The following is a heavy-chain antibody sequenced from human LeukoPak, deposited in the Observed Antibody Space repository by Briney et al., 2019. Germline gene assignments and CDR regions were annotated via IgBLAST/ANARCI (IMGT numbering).Heavy chain of an antibody. D-gene: IGHD4-17*01. J-gene: IGHJ4*02. CDR1: GFRFRGFA. CDR2: IIGSGATT. CDR3: ARDLNDYGDYYLDS. Sequence: GGSLRLSCAASGFRFRGFAMSWVRQAPGKGLEWVSGIIGSGATTFYADSVKGRFYISRDNSKNTLYLQMNSLRAEDTAIYYCARDLNDYGDYYLDSWGQGTLVTVSS. V-gene: IGHV3-23*01.